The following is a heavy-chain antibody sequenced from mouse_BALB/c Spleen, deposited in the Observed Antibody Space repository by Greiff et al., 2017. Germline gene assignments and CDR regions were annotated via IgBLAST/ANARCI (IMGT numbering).Heavy chain of an antibody. V-gene: IGHV5-4*02. CDR3: ARVLREYAMDY. J-gene: IGHJ4*01. CDR2: ISDGGSYT. CDR1: GFTFSDYY. D-gene: IGHD1-1*01. Sequence: LVESGGGLVKPGGSLKLSCAASGFTFSDYYMYWVRQTPEKRLEWVATISDGGSYTYYPDSVKGRFTISRDNAKNNLYLQMSSLKSEDTAMYYCARVLREYAMDYWGQGTSVTVSS.